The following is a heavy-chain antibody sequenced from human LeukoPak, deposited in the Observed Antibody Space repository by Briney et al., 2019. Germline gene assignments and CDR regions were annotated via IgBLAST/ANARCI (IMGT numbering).Heavy chain of an antibody. D-gene: IGHD3-9*01. J-gene: IGHJ4*02. V-gene: IGHV1-8*01. CDR3: ARAYYDILTGYHYYFDY. Sequence: GASVKVSCKASGYTFTSYDINWVRQTTGQGLEWVGWMNPNSGNTGYAQKFQGRVTVTRNTSISTAYMELSRLRSEDTAVYYCARAYYDILTGYHYYFDYWGQGTLVTVSS. CDR1: GYTFTSYD. CDR2: MNPNSGNT.